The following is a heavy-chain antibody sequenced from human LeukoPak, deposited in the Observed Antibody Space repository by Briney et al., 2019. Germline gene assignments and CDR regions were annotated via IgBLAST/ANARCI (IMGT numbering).Heavy chain of an antibody. V-gene: IGHV4-34*01. Sequence: SETLSLTCAVYGGSFSGYYWSWIRQPPGKGLEWIGEINHSGSTNYNPSLKSRVTISVDTSKNQFSLKLSSVTAADTAVYYCAREGKTDYYDSSGYYWDFYFDYWGQGTLVTVSS. J-gene: IGHJ4*02. CDR1: GGSFSGYY. CDR2: INHSGST. CDR3: AREGKTDYYDSSGYYWDFYFDY. D-gene: IGHD3-22*01.